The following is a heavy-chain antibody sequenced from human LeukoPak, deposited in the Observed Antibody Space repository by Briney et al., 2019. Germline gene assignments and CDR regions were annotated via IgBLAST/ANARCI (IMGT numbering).Heavy chain of an antibody. CDR2: ISWNSGSI. J-gene: IGHJ6*02. CDR3: AEDESGGRYYGMDV. D-gene: IGHD2-15*01. CDR1: GFTFDDYA. V-gene: IGHV3-9*01. Sequence: GGSLRLSCAASGFTFDDYAMHWVRQAPGKGLEWVSGISWNSGSIGYADSVKGRFTISRDNAKNSLYLQMNSLRAEDTALYYCAEDESGGRYYGMDVWGQGTTVTVSS.